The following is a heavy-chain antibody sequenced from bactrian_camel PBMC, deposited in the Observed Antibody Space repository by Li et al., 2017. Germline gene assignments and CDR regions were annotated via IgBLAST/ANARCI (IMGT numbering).Heavy chain of an antibody. D-gene: IGHD3*01. J-gene: IGHJ4*01. CDR1: GFAFNESR. V-gene: IGHV3S40*01. CDR2: INSGGGST. Sequence: DVQLVESGGGLVQPGGSLRLSCAASGFAFNESRMSWVRQVPGKELEWVSAINSGGGSTYYGDYVKGRFTISRDNAKNRLYLQMNSLKPEDTAMYFCRTHGTYRCVASPSQGTQVTVS.